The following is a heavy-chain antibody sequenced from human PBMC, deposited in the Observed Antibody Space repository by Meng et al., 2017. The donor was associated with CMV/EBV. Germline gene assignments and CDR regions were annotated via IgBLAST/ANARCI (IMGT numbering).Heavy chain of an antibody. CDR3: ARDRRYCSSTSCYQPPYYYYYGMDV. Sequence: GESLKISCKASGYTFTSYYMHWVRQAPGQGLEWMGIINPSGGSTSYAQKFQGRVTMTRDTSTSTVYMELSSLRSEDTAVYYCARDRRYCSSTSCYQPPYYYYYGMDVWGQGTTVTVSS. J-gene: IGHJ6*02. CDR1: GYTFTSYY. V-gene: IGHV1-46*01. CDR2: INPSGGST. D-gene: IGHD2-2*01.